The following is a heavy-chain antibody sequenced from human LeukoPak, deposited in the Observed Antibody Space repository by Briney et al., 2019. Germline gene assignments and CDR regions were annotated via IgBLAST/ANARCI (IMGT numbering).Heavy chain of an antibody. Sequence: GGSLRLSCAASGFTFSSYWMNWVRQAPGKGLEWVAVIWYDGSNKYYADSVKGRFTISRDNSKNTLYLQMNSLRAEDTAVYYCAKGPSSSWSNWFDPWGQGTLVTVSS. V-gene: IGHV3-33*06. CDR1: GFTFSSYW. CDR3: AKGPSSSWSNWFDP. CDR2: IWYDGSNK. J-gene: IGHJ5*02. D-gene: IGHD6-13*01.